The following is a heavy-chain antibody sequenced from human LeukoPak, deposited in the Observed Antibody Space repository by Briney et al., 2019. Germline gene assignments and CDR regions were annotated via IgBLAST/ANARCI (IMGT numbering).Heavy chain of an antibody. J-gene: IGHJ4*02. CDR1: GFSLSSNGVG. D-gene: IGHD1-14*01. Sequence: SGPTLLRPTHTLTLTFSFSGFSLSSNGVGVAWIRQPPGKALEWLSLISWDDYKRSNPLLRSRLSITKDTSKNQVVLTMTNMDPVDTATYYCAHSGYNRGFYVDYWGQGTLVTVSS. CDR3: AHSGYNRGFYVDY. V-gene: IGHV2-5*02. CDR2: ISWDDYK.